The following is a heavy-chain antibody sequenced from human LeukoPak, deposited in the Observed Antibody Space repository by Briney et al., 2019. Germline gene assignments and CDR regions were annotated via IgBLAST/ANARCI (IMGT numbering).Heavy chain of an antibody. V-gene: IGHV3-7*04. CDR1: GFIFSSYW. J-gene: IGHJ4*02. CDR3: ARIFGTSDY. Sequence: GGSLRLSCAASGFIFSSYWMTWVRQAPGKGLEWVANIKEDGSERYYVDSLKGRFTISRDNAKNSLYLQMNSLRAEDTAVYYCARIFGTSDYWGQGTLVTVST. D-gene: IGHD3-16*01. CDR2: IKEDGSER.